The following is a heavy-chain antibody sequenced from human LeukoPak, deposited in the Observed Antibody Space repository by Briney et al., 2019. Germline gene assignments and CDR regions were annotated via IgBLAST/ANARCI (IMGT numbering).Heavy chain of an antibody. V-gene: IGHV1-8*01. CDR3: ARGPGEPGYDFWSGYWAHIYYYGMDV. Sequence: GASVKVSCKASGYTFTSYDINWVRQATGQGLEWMGWMNPNSGNTGYAQKFQGRVTMTRNTSISTAYMELSSLRSEDTAVYYCARGPGEPGYDFWSGYWAHIYYYGMDVWGQGTTVTVSS. CDR2: MNPNSGNT. J-gene: IGHJ6*02. CDR1: GYTFTSYD. D-gene: IGHD3-3*01.